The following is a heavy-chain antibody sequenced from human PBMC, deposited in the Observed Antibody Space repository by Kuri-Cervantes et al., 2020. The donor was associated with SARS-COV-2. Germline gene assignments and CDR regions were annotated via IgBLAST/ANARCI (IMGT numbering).Heavy chain of an antibody. CDR2: ISASGGST. Sequence: GESLKISCAASRFNFGSCDMNWVRQAPGKGLEWVSSISASGGSTYYADSVKGRFTISRDNSKNTLYLQMNSLRAEDAAVYYCARTNSGSFYFDYWGQGTLVTVSS. J-gene: IGHJ4*02. CDR1: RFNFGSCD. D-gene: IGHD1-26*01. V-gene: IGHV3-23*01. CDR3: ARTNSGSFYFDY.